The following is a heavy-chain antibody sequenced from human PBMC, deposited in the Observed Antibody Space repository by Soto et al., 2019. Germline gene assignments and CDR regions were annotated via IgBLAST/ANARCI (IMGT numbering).Heavy chain of an antibody. CDR3: ARDRGHGDYFVFFY. V-gene: IGHV3-66*01. D-gene: IGHD4-17*01. CDR2: IYSGGST. Sequence: GGSLRLSCAASGFTVSSNYMSWVRQAPGKGLEWVSVIYSGGSTYYADSVKGRFTISRDNSKNTLYLQMNSLRAEDTAVYYCARDRGHGDYFVFFYWGQGTLVTVSS. CDR1: GFTVSSNY. J-gene: IGHJ4*02.